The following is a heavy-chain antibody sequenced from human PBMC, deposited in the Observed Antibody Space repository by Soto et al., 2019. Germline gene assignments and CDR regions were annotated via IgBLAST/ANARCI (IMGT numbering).Heavy chain of an antibody. CDR2: ISNSGIT. Sequence: QVQLVESGGGLVKPGGSLRLSCAASGFIFSDYYMTWIRQSPGKGLEWISYISNSGITNYADSVKGRFTISRDNANNSLYLQMDSLRAEDTAVYYCAIENYYKMDVWSQGTTVTVSS. V-gene: IGHV3-11*05. J-gene: IGHJ6*02. CDR3: AIENYYKMDV. CDR1: GFIFSDYY.